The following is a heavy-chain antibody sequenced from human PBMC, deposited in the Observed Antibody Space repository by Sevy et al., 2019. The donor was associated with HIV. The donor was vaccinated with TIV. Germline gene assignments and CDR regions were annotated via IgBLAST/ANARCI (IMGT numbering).Heavy chain of an antibody. Sequence: GGSLRLSCAASGFTFSSYAMSWVRQAPGKGLEWVSAISGSGGSTYYADPVKGRFTISRDNSKNTLYLQMNSLRAEDTAVYYCAKGEADYYGSGSYYWGQGTLVTVSS. CDR2: ISGSGGST. CDR1: GFTFSSYA. J-gene: IGHJ4*02. V-gene: IGHV3-23*01. D-gene: IGHD3-10*01. CDR3: AKGEADYYGSGSYY.